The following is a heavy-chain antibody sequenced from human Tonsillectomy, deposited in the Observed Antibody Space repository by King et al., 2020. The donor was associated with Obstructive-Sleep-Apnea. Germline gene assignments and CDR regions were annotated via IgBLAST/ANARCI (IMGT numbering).Heavy chain of an antibody. V-gene: IGHV3-30*02. J-gene: IGHJ4*02. Sequence: VQLVESGGGVVQPGRSLRLSCAWSGFTFSDYCMHWVRQTPGKGLEWVSFIRLDGSENYYADAVKGRFTISRDNSRNTLYLHMNSLRVEVTAVYCCARPGVGASSIIEYWGQGTLVTVSS. D-gene: IGHD1-26*01. CDR1: GFTFSDYC. CDR3: ARPGVGASSIIEY. CDR2: IRLDGSEN.